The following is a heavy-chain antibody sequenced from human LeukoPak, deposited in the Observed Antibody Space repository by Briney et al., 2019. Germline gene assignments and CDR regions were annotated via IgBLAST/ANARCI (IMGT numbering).Heavy chain of an antibody. Sequence: TSETLSLTCTVSGGSITSYHWSWIRQPPGKGLEWVGYIYYSGSTYYNPSLKSRVTISIGTSKNQLSLKLTSVTAADTAVYYCYAAIAGGPQGYWGQGTLVTVSS. V-gene: IGHV4-59*08. J-gene: IGHJ4*02. CDR2: IYYSGST. CDR1: GGSITSYH. D-gene: IGHD6-13*01. CDR3: YAAIAGGPQGY.